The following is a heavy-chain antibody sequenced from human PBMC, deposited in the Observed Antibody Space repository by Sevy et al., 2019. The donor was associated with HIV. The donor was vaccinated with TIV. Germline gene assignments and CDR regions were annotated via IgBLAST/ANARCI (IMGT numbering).Heavy chain of an antibody. Sequence: ASVKVSCKVSGYTLTELSMHWVRQAPGKGLEWMGGFDPEDGETIYAQKFQGRVTMTEDTSTDTAYMELSSLRSEDTAVYYCATELHLGGGVSPTLLFYYGMDVWGQGTTVTVSS. V-gene: IGHV1-24*01. J-gene: IGHJ6*02. CDR1: GYTLTELS. CDR3: ATELHLGGGVSPTLLFYYGMDV. D-gene: IGHD3-16*01. CDR2: FDPEDGET.